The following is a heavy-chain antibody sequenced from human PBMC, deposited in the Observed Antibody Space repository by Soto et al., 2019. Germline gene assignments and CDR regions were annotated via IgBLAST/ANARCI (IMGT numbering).Heavy chain of an antibody. J-gene: IGHJ4*02. V-gene: IGHV4-34*01. CDR2: INHSGST. D-gene: IGHD6-19*01. CDR1: GGSFSGYY. CDR3: ARGRIAVAGHLHYFDY. Sequence: SETLSLTCAVYGGSFSGYYWIWIRQPPGKGLEWIGEINHSGSTNYNPSLKSRVTISVDTSKNQFSLKLSSVTAADTAVYYCARGRIAVAGHLHYFDYWGQGTLVTVSS.